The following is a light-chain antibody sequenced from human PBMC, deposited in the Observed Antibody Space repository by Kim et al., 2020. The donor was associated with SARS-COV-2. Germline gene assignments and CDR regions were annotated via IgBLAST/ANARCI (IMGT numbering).Light chain of an antibody. CDR3: QAWDSSTVV. Sequence: SYELTQPPSVSVSPGQTASITCSGGKLGDKYACWYQQKPGQSPVLVIYQHTKRPSGISQRFSGSSSGNTATLTISRAQAMDEADYYCQAWDSSTVVFGGGTQLTVL. J-gene: IGLJ3*02. CDR2: QHT. CDR1: KLGDKY. V-gene: IGLV3-1*01.